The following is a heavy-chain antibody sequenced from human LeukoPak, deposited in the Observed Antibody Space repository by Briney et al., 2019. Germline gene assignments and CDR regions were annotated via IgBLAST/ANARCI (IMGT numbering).Heavy chain of an antibody. CDR1: GFTFSSYS. CDR3: ARDRAQLWNYFGWFDP. Sequence: GGSLRLSCAASGFTFSSYSMNWVRQAPGKGLEWVSSISSSSSYIYYADSVKGRFTISRDNAKNSLYLQMNSLRAEDTAVYYCARDRAQLWNYFGWFDPWGQGTLVTVSS. D-gene: IGHD1-7*01. V-gene: IGHV3-21*01. J-gene: IGHJ5*02. CDR2: ISSSSSYI.